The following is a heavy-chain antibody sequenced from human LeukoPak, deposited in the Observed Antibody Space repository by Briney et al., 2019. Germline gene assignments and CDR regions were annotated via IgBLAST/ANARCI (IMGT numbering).Heavy chain of an antibody. Sequence: GGSLRLSCAPSEVTFSIYVTSCVRQAPGKGLEWVSGISGSGGSTYYADSVKGRFTISRDNSKNTLYLQMNSLRAEDTDLYYCARGTDTNRYHWFVPWGQGTLVTVSS. V-gene: IGHV3-23*01. CDR1: EVTFSIYV. D-gene: IGHD3-16*02. CDR3: ARGTDTNRYHWFVP. CDR2: ISGSGGST. J-gene: IGHJ5*02.